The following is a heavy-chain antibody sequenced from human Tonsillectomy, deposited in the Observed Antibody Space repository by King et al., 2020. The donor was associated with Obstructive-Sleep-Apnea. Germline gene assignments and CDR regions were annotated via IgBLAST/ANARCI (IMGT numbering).Heavy chain of an antibody. J-gene: IGHJ4*02. D-gene: IGHD6-25*01. CDR3: ARGQGASGY. CDR2: INHSGST. Sequence: VQLQQWGAGLLKPSETLSLTCAVYGGSFSGYYWSWIRQPPGKGLEWSGEINHSGSTNYNPSLKSRVTISVDTSKNQFSLKLSSVTAATTAVYYCARGQGASGYWGQGTLVTVSS. V-gene: IGHV4-34*01. CDR1: GGSFSGYY.